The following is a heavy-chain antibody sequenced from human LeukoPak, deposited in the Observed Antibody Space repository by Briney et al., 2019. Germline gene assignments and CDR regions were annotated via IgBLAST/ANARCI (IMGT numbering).Heavy chain of an antibody. D-gene: IGHD3-22*01. V-gene: IGHV4-59*01. CDR2: IYYSGST. J-gene: IGHJ3*02. Sequence: SETLSLTCTVSGGSISSYYWSWIRQPPGKGLEWIGYIYYSGSTNYNPSLKSRVTISVDTSKNQFSLKLSSVTAADTAVYYCARDHGTMIVVVNHWWDIWGQGTMVTVSS. CDR3: ARDHGTMIVVVNHWWDI. CDR1: GGSISSYY.